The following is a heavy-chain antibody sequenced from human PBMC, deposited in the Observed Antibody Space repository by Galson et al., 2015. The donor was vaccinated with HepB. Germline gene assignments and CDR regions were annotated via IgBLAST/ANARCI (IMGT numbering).Heavy chain of an antibody. CDR3: ARGAKSAFDY. CDR2: TYFRSKWSN. V-gene: IGHV6-1*01. J-gene: IGHJ4*02. CDR1: GDSVSTSSVA. D-gene: IGHD1-26*01. Sequence: CAISGDSVSTSSVAWNWIRQSPSRGLEWLGRTYFRSKWSNDYAVSVKSRITINPDTSKNQFSLHLNSVTPEDTAVYYCARGAKSAFDYWGRGTLVTVSS.